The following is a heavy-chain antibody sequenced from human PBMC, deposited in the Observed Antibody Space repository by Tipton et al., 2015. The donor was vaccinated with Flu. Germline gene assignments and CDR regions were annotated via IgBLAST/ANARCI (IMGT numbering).Heavy chain of an antibody. Sequence: TLSLTCTVSGGSISSFYWSWIRQPPGKGLEWIGYIYSSARTNYNSSLESRLAMSVDASKNQFLLRLTSVTAADTAVYYCAGGYRIYCFDQWGQGTLVTVSS. V-gene: IGHV4-59*12. CDR1: GGSISSFY. J-gene: IGHJ4*02. CDR2: IYSSART. D-gene: IGHD5-18*01. CDR3: AGGYRIYCFDQ.